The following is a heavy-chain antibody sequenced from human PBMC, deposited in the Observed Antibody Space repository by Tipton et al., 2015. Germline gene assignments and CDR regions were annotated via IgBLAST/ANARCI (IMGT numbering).Heavy chain of an antibody. J-gene: IGHJ4*02. D-gene: IGHD4-17*01. V-gene: IGHV4-34*01. CDR2: ISHNGRT. CDR1: GESFSSYF. Sequence: TLSLTCAVYGESFSSYFWTWIRQTPGKGLEWIGKISHNGRTTYNPSLKSRVTMSVDVFTNQFSLRLSSVTAADTAVYYCARGPPPDHGDYVNFDYWGQGTLVTVSS. CDR3: ARGPPPDHGDYVNFDY.